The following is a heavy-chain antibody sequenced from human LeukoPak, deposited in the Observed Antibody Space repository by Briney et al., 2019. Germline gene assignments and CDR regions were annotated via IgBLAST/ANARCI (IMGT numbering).Heavy chain of an antibody. Sequence: GGSLRLSCAASGFTFSSYAMSWVRQAPGKGLEWVSAISGSGGSTYYADSVKGRFTISRDNSMNTLYLQMNSLRAEDTAVYYCAKDDIVVVPAAVYFDYWGQGTLVTVSS. D-gene: IGHD2-2*01. CDR3: AKDDIVVVPAAVYFDY. V-gene: IGHV3-23*01. J-gene: IGHJ4*02. CDR2: ISGSGGST. CDR1: GFTFSSYA.